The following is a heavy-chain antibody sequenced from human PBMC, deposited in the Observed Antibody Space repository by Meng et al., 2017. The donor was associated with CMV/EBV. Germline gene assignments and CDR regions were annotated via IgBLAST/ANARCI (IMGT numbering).Heavy chain of an antibody. Sequence: GFTVSSNYMSWVRQAPGKGMEWVSVIYSGGSTYYADSVKGRFTISRDNSKNTLYLQMNSLRAEDTAVYYCARSVRTTAAILSYYFDYWGQGTLVTVSS. V-gene: IGHV3-66*02. CDR1: GFTVSSNY. CDR2: IYSGGST. J-gene: IGHJ4*02. D-gene: IGHD2-2*01. CDR3: ARSVRTTAAILSYYFDY.